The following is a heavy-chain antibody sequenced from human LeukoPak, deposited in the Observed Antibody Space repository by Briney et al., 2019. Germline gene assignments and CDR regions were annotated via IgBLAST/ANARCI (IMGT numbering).Heavy chain of an antibody. CDR2: IKQDGSEK. CDR3: ARGCRYCSGGSQDS. CDR1: GFTFSSYW. V-gene: IGHV3-7*01. D-gene: IGHD2-15*01. Sequence: GGSLRLSCAASGFTFSSYWMSWVRQAPGRGLEWVANIKQDGSEKYYADSVKGRFTISRDNSKNTLYLQMNSLRAEDTAVYYCARGCRYCSGGSQDSWGQGTLVTVSS. J-gene: IGHJ4*02.